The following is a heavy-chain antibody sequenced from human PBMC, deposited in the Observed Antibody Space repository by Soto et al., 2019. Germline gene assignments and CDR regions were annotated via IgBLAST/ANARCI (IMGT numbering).Heavy chain of an antibody. V-gene: IGHV1-58*01. CDR1: GFTFTSSA. CDR3: AADWYCSSTSCYSNYYYYGMDV. Sequence: SVKVSCKASGFTFTSSAVQWVRQARGQRLEWIGWIVVGSGNTNYAQKFQERVTIIRDMSTSTAYMELSSLRSEDTAVYYCAADWYCSSTSCYSNYYYYGMDVWGQGTTVTVSS. CDR2: IVVGSGNT. D-gene: IGHD2-2*02. J-gene: IGHJ6*02.